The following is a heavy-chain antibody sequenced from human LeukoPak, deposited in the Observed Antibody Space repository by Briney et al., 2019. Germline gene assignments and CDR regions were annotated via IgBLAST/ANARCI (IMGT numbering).Heavy chain of an antibody. CDR2: IIPLMGTS. J-gene: IGHJ6*03. Sequence: SVKVSCKASGGTFRSYALSWVRQAPGQGLEWMGGIIPLMGTSDHAQKFQGRVTITTDESTSTAYMELSSLRSEDTAVYYCAGGYSYGSNYYMDVWGKGTTVTVSS. V-gene: IGHV1-69*05. CDR3: AGGYSYGSNYYMDV. CDR1: GGTFRSYA. D-gene: IGHD5-18*01.